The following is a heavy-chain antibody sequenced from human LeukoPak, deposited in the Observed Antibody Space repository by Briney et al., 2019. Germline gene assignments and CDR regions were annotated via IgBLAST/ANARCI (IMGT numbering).Heavy chain of an antibody. J-gene: IGHJ4*02. CDR1: GGSFSGYY. CDR2: INHSGST. D-gene: IGHD1-26*01. V-gene: IGHV4-34*01. CDR3: ARLVGATGGY. Sequence: SETLSLTCAVYGGSFSGYYWSWIRQPPGKGLEWIGEINHSGSTNYNPSLKSRVAISVDTSKNQFSLKLSSMTAADTAVYYCARLVGATGGYWGQGTLVTVSS.